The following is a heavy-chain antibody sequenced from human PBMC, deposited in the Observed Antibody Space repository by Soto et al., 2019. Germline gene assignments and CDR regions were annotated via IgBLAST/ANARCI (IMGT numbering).Heavy chain of an antibody. J-gene: IGHJ3*02. V-gene: IGHV3-13*01. CDR1: GFTFSSYD. Sequence: VQLVESGGGLVQPGGSLRLSCAASGFTFSSYDMHWVRQATGKGLEWVSAIGTAGDTYYPGSVKGRFTISRENAKNSLYLQMNSLRAEDTAVYYCARAGLMGGAFDIWGQGTMVTVSS. CDR3: ARAGLMGGAFDI. CDR2: IGTAGDT.